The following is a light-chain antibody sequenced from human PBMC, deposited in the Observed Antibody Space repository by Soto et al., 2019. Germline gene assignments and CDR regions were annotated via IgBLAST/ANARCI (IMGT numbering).Light chain of an antibody. Sequence: QSVLTQPPSASGAPGQSVTISCTGTSNDFGGYNYVSWYQQHPGKAPNLIIFEVSERPSGVPDRFSGSKSGSTASLTVSGLQAEDESDYYCSAYGGSNDVFGTGTKLTVL. J-gene: IGLJ1*01. V-gene: IGLV2-8*01. CDR2: EVS. CDR3: SAYGGSNDV. CDR1: SNDFGGYNY.